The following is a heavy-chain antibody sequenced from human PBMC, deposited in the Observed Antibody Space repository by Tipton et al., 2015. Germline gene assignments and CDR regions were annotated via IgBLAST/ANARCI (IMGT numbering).Heavy chain of an antibody. CDR1: GDSMSSGTYY. CDR3: ARSGDTYIDY. CDR2: IYYSGTT. Sequence: TLSLTCTVSGDSMSSGTYYWSWTRQHPGKGLEWIGYIYYSGTTYYNPSLKSRLTISLDRSKSHFSLQLTSVTAADTAVYYCARSGDTYIDYWGQGTLVTVSS. J-gene: IGHJ4*02. V-gene: IGHV4-31*03. D-gene: IGHD5-18*01.